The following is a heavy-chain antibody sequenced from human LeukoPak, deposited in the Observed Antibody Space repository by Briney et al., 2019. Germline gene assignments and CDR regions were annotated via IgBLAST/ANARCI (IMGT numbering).Heavy chain of an antibody. D-gene: IGHD1-1*01. CDR2: ISFDGSNK. CDR1: GFTFSSYG. CDR3: AKDMSNWNDVTTPDN. V-gene: IGHV3-30*18. Sequence: GGSLRLSCAVSGFTFSSYGMHWVRQAPGKGLEWVAFISFDGSNKYYPDSVKGRFIISRDNSKSTLYLQMNSLRAEDTAIYYCAKDMSNWNDVTTPDNWGQETLVTVSS. J-gene: IGHJ4*02.